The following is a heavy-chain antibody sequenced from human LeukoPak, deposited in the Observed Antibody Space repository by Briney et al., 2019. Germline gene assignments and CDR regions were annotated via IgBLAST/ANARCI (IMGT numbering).Heavy chain of an antibody. CDR3: ARGGSPGDLLGY. Sequence: SSQTLSLTCTVSGGSISSYYWSWIRQPPGKGLEWTGYIYYSGSTNYNPSLKSRVTISVDTSKNQFSLKLSSVTAADTAVYYCARGGSPGDLLGYWGQGTLVTASS. J-gene: IGHJ4*02. CDR2: IYYSGST. V-gene: IGHV4-59*01. CDR1: GGSISSYY. D-gene: IGHD1-26*01.